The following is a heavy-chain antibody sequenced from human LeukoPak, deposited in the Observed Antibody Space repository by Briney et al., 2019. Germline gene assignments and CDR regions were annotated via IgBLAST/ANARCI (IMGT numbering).Heavy chain of an antibody. Sequence: PSETLSLTCTVVGGSITSDYWSWIRQPAGKGLEWIGRIFTSGSTTYNPSLKSRVTMSLDTSKNQFSLKLSSVTAADTAVYYCARAPSWYSSGWYDGPLDYWGQGTLVTVSS. CDR1: GGSITSDY. J-gene: IGHJ4*02. CDR3: ARAPSWYSSGWYDGPLDY. V-gene: IGHV4-4*07. CDR2: IFTSGST. D-gene: IGHD6-19*01.